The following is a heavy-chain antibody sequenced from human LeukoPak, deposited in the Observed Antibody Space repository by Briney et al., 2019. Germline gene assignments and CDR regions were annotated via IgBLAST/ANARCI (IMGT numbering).Heavy chain of an antibody. CDR2: INPNSGGT. Sequence: ASVKVSCKASGYTFTGYYMHWVRQAPGQGLEWMGWINPNSGGTNYAQKFQGRVTMTRDTSVSTAYMELSRLRSDDTAVYYCARRGGSSRAFDYWGQGTLVTVSS. CDR1: GYTFTGYY. D-gene: IGHD1-26*01. CDR3: ARRGGSSRAFDY. V-gene: IGHV1-2*02. J-gene: IGHJ4*02.